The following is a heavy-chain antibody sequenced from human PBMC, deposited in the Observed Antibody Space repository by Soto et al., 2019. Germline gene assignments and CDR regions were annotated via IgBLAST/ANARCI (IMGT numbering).Heavy chain of an antibody. CDR2: IFSNAET. CDR1: GFSLSNARMG. J-gene: IGHJ4*02. CDR3: ARTVARMNLDY. V-gene: IGHV2-26*01. D-gene: IGHD2-21*01. Sequence: QVTLKESGPVLVKPTETLTLTCTVSGFSLSNARMGVSWIRQPPGKALEWLAHIFSNAETAYSTSLKTRLTISKDTSKSQVVLTMGNMDPVDTATYYCARTVARMNLDYWGQGTLVTVSS.